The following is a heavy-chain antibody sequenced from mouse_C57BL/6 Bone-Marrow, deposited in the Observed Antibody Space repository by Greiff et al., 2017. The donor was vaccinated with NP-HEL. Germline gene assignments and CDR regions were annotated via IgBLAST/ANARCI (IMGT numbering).Heavy chain of an antibody. D-gene: IGHD2-1*01. V-gene: IGHV5-6*01. CDR3: ARFHYGNYGLYYYAMDY. Sequence: EVQLVESGGDLVKPGGSLKLSCAASGFTFSSYGMSCVRQTPDKRLEWVATISSGGSSTSYPDSVKGRFPISRDNAKNTLYLQMSSLKSEDTAMYYCARFHYGNYGLYYYAMDYWGQGTSVTVSS. CDR1: GFTFSSYG. J-gene: IGHJ4*01. CDR2: ISSGGSST.